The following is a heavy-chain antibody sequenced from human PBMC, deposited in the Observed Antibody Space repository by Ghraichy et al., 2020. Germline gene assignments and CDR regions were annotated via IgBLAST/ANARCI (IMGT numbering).Heavy chain of an antibody. CDR2: IYHSGST. CDR1: GGSISSADYS. D-gene: IGHD3-3*01. V-gene: IGHV4-30-2*01. Sequence: TLSLTCAVSGGSISSADYSWSWIRQPPGKGLEWIGYIYHSGSTYYNPSLQSRVTISADRSKNHISLELSSVTAADTAVYFCARAPYDDDGFYDDGFDISGQGPRVTVSS. CDR3: ARAPYDDDGFYDDGFDI. J-gene: IGHJ3*02.